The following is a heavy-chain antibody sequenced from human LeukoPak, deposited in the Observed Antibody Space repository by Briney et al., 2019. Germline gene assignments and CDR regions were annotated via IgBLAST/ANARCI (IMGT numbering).Heavy chain of an antibody. CDR1: GYTFTIYD. J-gene: IGHJ4*02. CDR2: MNPNSGNT. Sequence: GASVKVSCKAAGYTFTIYDINWVRQATGQGLEWMGWMNPNSGNTGYAQKFQGRVTMTRNTSISTAYMEPSSLRSEDTAVYYCARGQWLVSYYFDYWGQGTLVTVSS. CDR3: ARGQWLVSYYFDY. D-gene: IGHD6-19*01. V-gene: IGHV1-8*01.